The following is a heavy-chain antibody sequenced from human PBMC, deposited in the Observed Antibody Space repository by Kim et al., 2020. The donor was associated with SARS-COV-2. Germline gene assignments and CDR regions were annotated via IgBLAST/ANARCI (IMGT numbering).Heavy chain of an antibody. CDR1: GYTFTGYY. CDR3: ATLGELWIVGRPGGAFDI. V-gene: IGHV1-2*02. Sequence: ASVKVSCKASGYTFTGYYMHWVRQAPGQGLEWMGWINPNSGGTNYAQKFQGRVTMTRDTSISTAYMELSRLRSDDTAVYYCATLGELWIVGRPGGAFDIWGQGTMVTVSS. J-gene: IGHJ3*02. CDR2: INPNSGGT. D-gene: IGHD3-16*01.